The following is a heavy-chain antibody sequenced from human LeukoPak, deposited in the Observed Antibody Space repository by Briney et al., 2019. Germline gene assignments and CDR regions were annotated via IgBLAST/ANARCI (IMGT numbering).Heavy chain of an antibody. CDR1: GGSISSGGYS. CDR2: IYHSGST. Sequence: SETLSFTCAVSGGSISSGGYSWSWIRQPPGKGLEWIGYIYHSGSTYYNQSLKSRVAISVDKSENHISLKLTSVTAADTAVYYCAREGGPYRPLDYSGQGTLVTVAS. V-gene: IGHV4-30-2*01. CDR3: AREGGPYRPLDY. J-gene: IGHJ4*02.